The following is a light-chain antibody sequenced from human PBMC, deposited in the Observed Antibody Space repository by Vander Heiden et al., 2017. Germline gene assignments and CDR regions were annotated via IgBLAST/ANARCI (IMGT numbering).Light chain of an antibody. CDR2: GAS. CDR1: QGIRND. J-gene: IGKJ1*01. V-gene: IGKV1-27*01. Sequence: DIQMTQSPSSLSASVGDRVTITCRASQGIRNDLAWYQQAPGKVPKLLIYGASTLQSGVPSRFSGSGSGTDFTLTISSLQPEDVASYYCQNEGSVPRTFGQGTKVEIK. CDR3: QNEGSVPRT.